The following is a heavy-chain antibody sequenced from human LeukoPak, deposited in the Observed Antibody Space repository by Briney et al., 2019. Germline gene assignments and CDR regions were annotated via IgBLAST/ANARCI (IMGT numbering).Heavy chain of an antibody. V-gene: IGHV1-2*02. CDR3: ARALGIVATIFGY. Sequence: GASVKVSCKASGYTFTGYYMHWVRQAPGQGLEWMGWINPNSGGTNYAQKFQGRVTMTRDTSISTAYMELSRLRSDDTAVYYCARALGIVATIFGYWGQGTLVTVSS. CDR2: INPNSGGT. J-gene: IGHJ4*02. CDR1: GYTFTGYY. D-gene: IGHD5-12*01.